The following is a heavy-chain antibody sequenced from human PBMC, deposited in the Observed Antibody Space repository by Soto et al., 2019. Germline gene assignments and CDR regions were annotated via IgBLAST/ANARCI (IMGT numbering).Heavy chain of an antibody. CDR2: IYYSGST. V-gene: IGHV4-39*01. CDR1: GGSISSSSYY. CDR3: ARHLSKYFAAAGTGDLTYYFDY. Sequence: SETLSLTCTVSGGSISSSSYYWGWIRQPPGKGLEWIGSIYYSGSTYYNPSLKSRVTISVDTSKNQFSLKLSSVTAADTAVYYCARHLSKYFAAAGTGDLTYYFDYWGQGTLVTVSS. J-gene: IGHJ4*02. D-gene: IGHD6-13*01.